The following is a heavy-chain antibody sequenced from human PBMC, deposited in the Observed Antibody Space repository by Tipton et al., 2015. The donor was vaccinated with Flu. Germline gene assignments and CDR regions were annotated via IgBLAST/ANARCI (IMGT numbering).Heavy chain of an antibody. CDR3: ARDGYYYYYYGMDV. Sequence: LRLSCTVSGGSISSGSYYWSWIRQPAGKGLEWIGRIYTSGSTNYNPSLKSRVTISVDTSKNQFSLKLSSVTAADTAVYYCARDGYYYYYYGMDVWGQGP. J-gene: IGHJ6*02. CDR1: GGSISSGSYY. V-gene: IGHV4-61*02. D-gene: IGHD2-2*03. CDR2: IYTSGST.